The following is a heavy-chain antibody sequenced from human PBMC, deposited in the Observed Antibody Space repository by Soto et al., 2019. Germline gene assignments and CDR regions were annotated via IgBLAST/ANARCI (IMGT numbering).Heavy chain of an antibody. J-gene: IGHJ4*02. V-gene: IGHV1-69*13. CDR1: GGTFSSYA. D-gene: IGHD3-22*01. CDR3: ARARCYYDSSGYYGYYFDY. CDR2: IIPIFGTA. Sequence: SVKVSCKASGGTFSSYAISWVRQAPGQGLEWMGGIIPIFGTANYAQKFQGRVTITADESTSTAYMELSSLRSEDTAVYYCARARCYYDSSGYYGYYFDYWGQGTLVTVSS.